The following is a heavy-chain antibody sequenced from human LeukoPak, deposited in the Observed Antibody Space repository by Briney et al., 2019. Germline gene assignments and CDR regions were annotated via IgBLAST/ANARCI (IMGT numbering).Heavy chain of an antibody. CDR1: GFTFSNYW. CDR2: IKFDGSDK. J-gene: IGHJ4*02. CDR3: ATQDYYDSSGYYYGYFDY. Sequence: GGSLRLSCAASGFTFSNYWMSWVRQAPGKGLEWVANIKFDGSDKFYVDSVKGRFTISRDNAKNLLYLQMNSLRAEDTAVYYCATQDYYDSSGYYYGYFDYWGQGTLVTVSS. V-gene: IGHV3-7*01. D-gene: IGHD3-22*01.